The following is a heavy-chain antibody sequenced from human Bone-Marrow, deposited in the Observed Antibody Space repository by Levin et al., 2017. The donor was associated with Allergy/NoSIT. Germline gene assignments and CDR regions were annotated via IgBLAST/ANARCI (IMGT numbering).Heavy chain of an antibody. Sequence: GGSLRLSCAASGFSFSSYWMSWVRQTPGKGLEWVAKMNQDGSAKYYVDSVKGRFTISRDNAKNSLYLQMNSLRAEDKAVYYCARERNYMDVWGKGTTVTVSS. V-gene: IGHV3-7*03. CDR1: GFSFSSYW. CDR2: MNQDGSAK. CDR3: ARERNYMDV. J-gene: IGHJ6*03.